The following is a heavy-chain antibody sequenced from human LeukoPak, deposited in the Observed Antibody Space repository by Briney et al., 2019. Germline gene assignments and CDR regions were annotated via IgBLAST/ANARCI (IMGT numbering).Heavy chain of an antibody. Sequence: SETLPLTCTVSGVSISGYYWIWIRQSPGRGLEYIGSIFYRESFSYGGTTFYNPSLQSRVTISVDTSKNAFSLRLTSVTAADTAVYFCARQISGNKDYWGQGTLVTVSS. V-gene: IGHV4-59*08. J-gene: IGHJ4*02. CDR3: ARQISGNKDY. CDR1: GVSISGYY. D-gene: IGHD1/OR15-1a*01. CDR2: IFYRESFSYGGTT.